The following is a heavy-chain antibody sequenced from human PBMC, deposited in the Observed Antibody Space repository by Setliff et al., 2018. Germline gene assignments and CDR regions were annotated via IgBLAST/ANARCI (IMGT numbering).Heavy chain of an antibody. CDR2: IKTKAAGETT. CDR1: GFTFSNAL. J-gene: IGHJ4*02. Sequence: GGSLRLSCAASGFTFSNALMNWVRQAPGKGLEWVGRIKTKAAGETTDYAAPVKDRFTISRDDSKNTLYLQMNSLTTDDTAVYYCTTDPYLNYWGQGTLVTVSS. V-gene: IGHV3-15*01. CDR3: TTDPYLNY.